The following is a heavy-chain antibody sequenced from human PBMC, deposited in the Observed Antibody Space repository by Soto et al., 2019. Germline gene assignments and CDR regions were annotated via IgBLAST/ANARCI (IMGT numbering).Heavy chain of an antibody. Sequence: QVQLVESGGGVVQPGRSLRLSCAASGFTFSSYGMHWVRQAPGKGLEWGAVISYDGSNKYYADSVKGRFTISRDNSKNTLYLQMNSLRAEDTAVYYCAKGDDYSSNYYYYGMDVWGQGTTVTVSS. V-gene: IGHV3-30*18. CDR3: AKGDDYSSNYYYYGMDV. D-gene: IGHD4-4*01. CDR1: GFTFSSYG. J-gene: IGHJ6*02. CDR2: ISYDGSNK.